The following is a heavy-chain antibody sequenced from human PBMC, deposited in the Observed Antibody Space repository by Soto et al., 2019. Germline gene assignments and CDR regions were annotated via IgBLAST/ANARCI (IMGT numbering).Heavy chain of an antibody. D-gene: IGHD6-19*01. V-gene: IGHV3-7*01. Sequence: GGSLRLSCAASGFTFSNHWMTWVRQAPGKGLERVASVKQDGSEIYYGDSVKGRFTISRDNAKNSLFLQLNSLRAEDSSMYYCARDPGISSGWYYFDYWGQGTLVTVSS. CDR3: ARDPGISSGWYYFDY. CDR2: VKQDGSEI. CDR1: GFTFSNHW. J-gene: IGHJ4*02.